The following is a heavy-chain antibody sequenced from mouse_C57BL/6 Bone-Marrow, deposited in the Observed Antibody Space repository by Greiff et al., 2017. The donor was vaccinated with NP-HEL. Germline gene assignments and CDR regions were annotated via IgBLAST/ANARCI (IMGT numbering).Heavy chain of an antibody. D-gene: IGHD2-5*01. CDR2: IDPANGNP. CDR3: SSSNYLYWYFDV. J-gene: IGHJ1*03. Sequence: EVQLQQSVAELVRPGASVKLSCTASGFNIKNTYMHWVKQRPEQGLEWIGRIDPANGNPKYAPKFQGKATITADTSSNTAYLQHSSLTSEDTAISYGSSSNYLYWYFDVWGTGTTVTVSS. CDR1: GFNIKNTY. V-gene: IGHV14-3*01.